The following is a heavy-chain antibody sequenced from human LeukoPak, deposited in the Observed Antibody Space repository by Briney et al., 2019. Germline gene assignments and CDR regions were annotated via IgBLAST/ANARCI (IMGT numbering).Heavy chain of an antibody. J-gene: IGHJ4*02. D-gene: IGHD2-8*01. CDR2: IRSKTDGGTI. CDR3: AREAMMVYAIEPDS. CDR1: GFTFNNAW. Sequence: GALRLSCAASGFTFNNAWMSWVRQSPGKGLEWIGRIRSKTDGGTIDYPAPMEGRFTISRDDSKNTVYLQITSLKTEDTAVYYCAREAMMVYAIEPDSWGQGTLVTVSS. V-gene: IGHV3-15*01.